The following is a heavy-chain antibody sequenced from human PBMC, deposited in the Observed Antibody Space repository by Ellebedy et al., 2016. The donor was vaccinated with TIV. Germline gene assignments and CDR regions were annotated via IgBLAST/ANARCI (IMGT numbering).Heavy chain of an antibody. CDR2: IFYSGST. D-gene: IGHD1-1*01. Sequence: SETLSLTCSVSGDSISSGAYYWSWIRQPPGKGLEWIGYIFYSGSTNYNPSLKSRVTISADTSKNQFSLKLSSVTAADTAVFYCARGYSEPFVFHFYSYHYVMDVWGQGTTVTVSS. CDR1: GDSISSGAYY. CDR3: ARGYSEPFVFHFYSYHYVMDV. V-gene: IGHV4-61*08. J-gene: IGHJ6*02.